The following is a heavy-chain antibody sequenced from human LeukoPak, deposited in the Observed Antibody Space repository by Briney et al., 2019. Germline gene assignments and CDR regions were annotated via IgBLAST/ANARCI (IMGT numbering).Heavy chain of an antibody. D-gene: IGHD6-25*01. CDR2: INPKNGAT. CDR1: GYTFTDHF. CDR3: ARGIRAANYFFDF. J-gene: IGHJ4*02. Sequence: GASVKVSCKASGYTFTDHFMYWVRQAPGQGLEWMGWINPKNGATNYVQKFQGRVTMTRDTSISTVYMELSGLRSDDTALYYCARGIRAANYFFDFWGQGTLVTVTS. V-gene: IGHV1-2*02.